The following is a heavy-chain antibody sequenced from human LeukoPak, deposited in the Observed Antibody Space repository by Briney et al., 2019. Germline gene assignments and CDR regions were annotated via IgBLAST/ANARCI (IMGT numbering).Heavy chain of an antibody. J-gene: IGHJ4*02. CDR3: ARLYYGSGSPFDY. Sequence: AASVKVSCKASGYTFTGYYMHWVRQAPGQGLEWMGWINPNSGGTNYAQKFQGRVTMTRDTSISTAYMELSRPRSDDTAVYYCARLYYGSGSPFDYWGQGTLVTVSS. D-gene: IGHD3-10*01. V-gene: IGHV1-2*02. CDR1: GYTFTGYY. CDR2: INPNSGGT.